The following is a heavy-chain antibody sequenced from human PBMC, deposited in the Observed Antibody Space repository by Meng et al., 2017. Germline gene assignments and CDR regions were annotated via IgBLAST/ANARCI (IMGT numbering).Heavy chain of an antibody. CDR2: ISWDGGST. CDR3: AKGPHGPQYFQH. J-gene: IGHJ1*01. Sequence: EVQLVEAGGVVVQPGGSLRLSCAASGFTFDDYTMHCVRQAPGKDLEWVSLISWDGGSTYYADSVKGRFTISRDNSKNSLYLQMNSLRTEDTALYYCAKGPHGPQYFQHWGQGTLVTVSS. V-gene: IGHV3-43*01. D-gene: IGHD5-24*01. CDR1: GFTFDDYT.